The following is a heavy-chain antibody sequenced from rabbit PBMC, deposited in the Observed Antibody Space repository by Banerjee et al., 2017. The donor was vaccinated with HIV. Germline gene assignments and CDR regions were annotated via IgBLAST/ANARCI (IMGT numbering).Heavy chain of an antibody. CDR3: ARDAAGREDFNL. Sequence: QEQLEESGGDLVKPEGSLTLSCKASGFDFSRYYMTWVRQAPGKGLEWIGCINSSSGNAVYANWAKGRFTISKTSSTTVTLQMTSLTAADTATYFCARDAAGREDFNLWGQGTLVTVS. CDR1: GFDFSRYYM. V-gene: IGHV1S45*01. J-gene: IGHJ4*01. CDR2: INSSSGNA. D-gene: IGHD4-1*01.